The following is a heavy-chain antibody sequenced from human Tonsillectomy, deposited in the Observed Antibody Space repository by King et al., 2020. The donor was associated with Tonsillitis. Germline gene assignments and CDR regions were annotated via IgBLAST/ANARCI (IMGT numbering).Heavy chain of an antibody. CDR2: IYYTGST. Sequence: VQLQESGPGLVKPSDTLSLTFTVSGGSISSYYWSWIRQPPGKGLEWIGYIYYTGSTNYNPSLKSRVTISVDTSKNQFSLKLSSVTAADTAVYYFAREGEQRPLNGADDAFDIWGQGTMVTVSS. CDR1: GGSISSYY. V-gene: IGHV4-59*01. J-gene: IGHJ3*02. D-gene: IGHD6-25*01. CDR3: AREGEQRPLNGADDAFDI.